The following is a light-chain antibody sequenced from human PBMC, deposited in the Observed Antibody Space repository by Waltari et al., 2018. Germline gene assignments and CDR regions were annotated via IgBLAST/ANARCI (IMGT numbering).Light chain of an antibody. CDR1: TRPSSYG. Sequence: QPVLTQSPSASASLGASVNLTCTLSTRPSSYGIPWHQQQQGKARRFLMRLNSDGTHIKGEGIPGRFSGSSSGAERHLRISNLQSEDEADYYCQTWDSDNGIFGGGTRLTVL. CDR2: LNSDGTH. CDR3: QTWDSDNGI. V-gene: IGLV4-69*02. J-gene: IGLJ7*01.